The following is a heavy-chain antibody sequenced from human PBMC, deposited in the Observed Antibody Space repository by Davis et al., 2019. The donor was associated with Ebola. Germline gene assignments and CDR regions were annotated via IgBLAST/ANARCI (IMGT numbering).Heavy chain of an antibody. J-gene: IGHJ4*02. D-gene: IGHD1-26*01. V-gene: IGHV3-21*01. CDR3: ARDLGGWEGY. CDR2: ISSSSSYI. Sequence: PGGSLRLSCAASGFTFSIYSMNWVRQVPGKGLEWISSISSSSSYIYYADSVKGRFTISRDNADNSLYLQMNSLRAEDTAVYYCARDLGGWEGYWGQGTLVIVSS. CDR1: GFTFSIYS.